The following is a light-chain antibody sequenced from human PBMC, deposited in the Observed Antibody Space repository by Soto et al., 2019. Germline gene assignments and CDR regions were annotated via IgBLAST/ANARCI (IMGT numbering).Light chain of an antibody. Sequence: DIQMTQSPSSLSASVGARITIPCRASQSISTYLNWYQQKPGEAPKIMIYAASNLQSGVPSRFSGSGSGTDFTLTISSLQPEDFATYYCQQSYSTPPTFGQGTRLEIK. V-gene: IGKV1-39*01. CDR1: QSISTY. J-gene: IGKJ5*01. CDR3: QQSYSTPPT. CDR2: AAS.